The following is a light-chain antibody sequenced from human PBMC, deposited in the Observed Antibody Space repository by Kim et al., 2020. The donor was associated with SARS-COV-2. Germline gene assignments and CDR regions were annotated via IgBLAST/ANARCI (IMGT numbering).Light chain of an antibody. J-gene: IGKJ5*01. Sequence: SPGEIATLSCRASQSVSSNLAWYQQKPGQAPRLLIYGASTRATGIPARFSGSGSGTEFTLTISSLQSEDFAVYYCQQYNNWPPYGFGQGTRLEIK. V-gene: IGKV3-15*01. CDR1: QSVSSN. CDR2: GAS. CDR3: QQYNNWPPYG.